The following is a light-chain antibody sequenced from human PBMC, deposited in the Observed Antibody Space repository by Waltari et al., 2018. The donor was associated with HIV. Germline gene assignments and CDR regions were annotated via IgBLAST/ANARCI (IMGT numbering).Light chain of an antibody. Sequence: QSVLTQSPSVSAAPGQTVDISCTGTYSNLGGGHDVHWYQQFPGRAPKLLIHRNSVRPSGVPDRFSGSKAGTSASLAISGLQAEDEAEYYCQSYDNAVSGWVFGGGTKLTVL. CDR3: QSYDNAVSGWV. CDR1: YSNLGGGHD. V-gene: IGLV1-40*01. J-gene: IGLJ3*02. CDR2: RNS.